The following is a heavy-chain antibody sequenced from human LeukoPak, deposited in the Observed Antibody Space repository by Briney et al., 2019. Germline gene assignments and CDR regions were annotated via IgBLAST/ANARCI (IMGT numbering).Heavy chain of an antibody. D-gene: IGHD3-22*01. J-gene: IGHJ4*02. V-gene: IGHV1-69*02. CDR1: GGTFSSYT. CDR2: IIPILGIA. CDR3: ARTLRAYDSED. Sequence: GASVKLSCTASGGTFSSYTISWVRQAPGQGLEWMGRIIPILGIANYAQKFQGRVTITADKSTSTAYMELSSLRSEDTAVYYCARTLRAYDSEDWGQGTLVTVSS.